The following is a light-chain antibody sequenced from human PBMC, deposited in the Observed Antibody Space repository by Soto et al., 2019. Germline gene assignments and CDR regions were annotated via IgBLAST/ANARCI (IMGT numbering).Light chain of an antibody. CDR2: EVT. Sequence: QSALTQPASVSGSPGQSITISCTATSSDSADYKDVSWYQQHPGNAPKLMIYEVTYRPSGVSNRFAGSKSGNTAYLTICGIKSEDEAEYYCSSYTTSSTVFGTGTKVTVL. CDR1: SSDSADYKD. V-gene: IGLV2-14*01. CDR3: SSYTTSSTV. J-gene: IGLJ1*01.